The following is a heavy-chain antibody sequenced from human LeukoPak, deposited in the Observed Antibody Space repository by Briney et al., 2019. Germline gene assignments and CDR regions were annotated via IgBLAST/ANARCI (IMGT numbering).Heavy chain of an antibody. CDR3: ATVIPRYSGSSVGAFDI. V-gene: IGHV3-23*01. CDR1: GFTFSSYA. J-gene: IGHJ3*02. Sequence: WGSLRLSCAASGFTFSSYAMSWVGQAPGKGLEWVSGISGSGSSTYYADSVRGRFTISRDNSKNTLYLEMNSLRAEDTAVYYCATVIPRYSGSSVGAFDIWGQGTIVIVSS. CDR2: ISGSGSST. D-gene: IGHD1-26*01.